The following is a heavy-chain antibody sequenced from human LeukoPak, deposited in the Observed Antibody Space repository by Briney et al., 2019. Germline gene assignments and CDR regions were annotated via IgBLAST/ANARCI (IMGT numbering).Heavy chain of an antibody. V-gene: IGHV1-18*01. D-gene: IGHD3-22*01. CDR3: ARRYYYYNSGYDDC. J-gene: IGHJ4*02. Sequence: ASVKVSCKTSGYTFTSYGISWVRQAPGQGLEWMGWISGYNGNTNYAQELQGRVTMTTDTSTSTAYMELRSLRSDDTAVYYCARRYYYYNSGYDDCWGQGTLVTVSS. CDR2: ISGYNGNT. CDR1: GYTFTSYG.